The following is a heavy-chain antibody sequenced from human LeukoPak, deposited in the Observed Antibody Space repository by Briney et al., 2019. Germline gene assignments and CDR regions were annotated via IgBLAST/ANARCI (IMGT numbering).Heavy chain of an antibody. Sequence: GASVKVSCKASGYTFTSYGISWVRQAPGQGLEWMGWISAYNGNTNYAQKLQGRVTMTTDTSTSTAYMELRSLRSDDTAVYYCARDLYCSSTSCYWYWFDPWGQGILVTVSS. V-gene: IGHV1-18*01. CDR3: ARDLYCSSTSCYWYWFDP. CDR2: ISAYNGNT. J-gene: IGHJ5*02. D-gene: IGHD2-2*01. CDR1: GYTFTSYG.